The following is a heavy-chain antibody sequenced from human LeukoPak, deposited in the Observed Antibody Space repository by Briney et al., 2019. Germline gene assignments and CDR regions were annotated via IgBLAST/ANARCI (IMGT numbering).Heavy chain of an antibody. V-gene: IGHV3-21*01. CDR3: ARDXVPAYYYAMDV. J-gene: IGHJ6*02. CDR1: GFTFDDYA. Sequence: GGSLRLSCAASGFTFDDYAMHWVRQAPGKGLEWVSSISSSGDYIYYADSLKGRFTISRDNAKNSLFLQMNSLRAEDTAVYYCARDXVPAYYYAMDVWGQGTTVTVSS. CDR2: ISSSGDYI.